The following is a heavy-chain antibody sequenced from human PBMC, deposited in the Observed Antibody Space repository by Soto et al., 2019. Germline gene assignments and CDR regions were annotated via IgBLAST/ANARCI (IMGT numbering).Heavy chain of an antibody. CDR1: GFTFSSYA. CDR3: AKAPSYYYDSSGYLAY. D-gene: IGHD3-22*01. Sequence: GSLRLSCAASGFTFSSYAMSWVRQAPGKGLEWVSAISGSGGSTYYADSVKGRFTISRDNSKNTLYLQMNSLRAEDTAVYYCAKAPSYYYDSSGYLAYWGQGTLVTVSS. CDR2: ISGSGGST. V-gene: IGHV3-23*01. J-gene: IGHJ4*02.